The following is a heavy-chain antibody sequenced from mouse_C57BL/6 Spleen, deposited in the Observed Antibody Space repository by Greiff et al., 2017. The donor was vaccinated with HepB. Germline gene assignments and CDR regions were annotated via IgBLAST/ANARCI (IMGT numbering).Heavy chain of an antibody. Sequence: EVQRVESGGGLVKPGGSLKLSCAASGFTFSSYAMSWVRQTPEKRLEWVATISDGGSYTYYPDNVKGRFTISRDNAKNNLYLQMSHLKSEDTAMYYCARHDGYYDYAMDYWGQGTSVTVSS. D-gene: IGHD2-3*01. V-gene: IGHV5-4*01. J-gene: IGHJ4*01. CDR1: GFTFSSYA. CDR3: ARHDGYYDYAMDY. CDR2: ISDGGSYT.